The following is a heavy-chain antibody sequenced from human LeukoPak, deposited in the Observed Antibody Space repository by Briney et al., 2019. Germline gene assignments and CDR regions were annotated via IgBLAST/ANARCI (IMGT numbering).Heavy chain of an antibody. V-gene: IGHV3-30*18. D-gene: IGHD3-16*01. CDR1: GFTFSSYA. CDR2: ISYDGSNK. Sequence: GGSLRLSCAASGFTFSSYAMHWVRQAPGKGLEWVAVISYDGSNKYYADSVKGRFTISRDNSKNTLYLQMNSLRAEDTAVYYCAKLQDGGWGQGTLVTVSS. J-gene: IGHJ4*02. CDR3: AKLQDGG.